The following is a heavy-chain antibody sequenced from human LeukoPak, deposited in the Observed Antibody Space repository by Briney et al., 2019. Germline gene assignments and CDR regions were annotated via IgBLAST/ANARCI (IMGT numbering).Heavy chain of an antibody. D-gene: IGHD3-9*01. J-gene: IGHJ6*03. CDR1: GYTFTSYY. CDR3: ARDRITIDYMDV. CDR2: INPSGGST. Sequence: ASVKVSCKASGYTFTSYYMHWVRQAPGQGLEWMGIINPSGGSTSYAQKFQGRVTITADKSTSTAYMELSSLRSEDTAVYYCARDRITIDYMDVWGKGTTVTVSS. V-gene: IGHV1-46*01.